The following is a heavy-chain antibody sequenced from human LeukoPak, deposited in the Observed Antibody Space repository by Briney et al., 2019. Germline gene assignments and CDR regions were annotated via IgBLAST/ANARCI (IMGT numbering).Heavy chain of an antibody. D-gene: IGHD6-13*01. CDR2: ISGSGGST. Sequence: GGSLRLSCAASGFTFSSYAMSWVRQAPGRGLEWVSAISGSGGSTHYADSVKGRFTISRDNSKNTLYLQMNSLRAEDTAVYYCAKTLSTSSWYGMDVWGQGTTVTVSS. J-gene: IGHJ6*02. V-gene: IGHV3-23*01. CDR1: GFTFSSYA. CDR3: AKTLSTSSWYGMDV.